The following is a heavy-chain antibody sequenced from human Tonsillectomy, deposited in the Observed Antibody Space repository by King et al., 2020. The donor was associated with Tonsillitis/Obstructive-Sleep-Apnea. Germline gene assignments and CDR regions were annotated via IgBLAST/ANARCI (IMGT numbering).Heavy chain of an antibody. Sequence: VQLVESGGGVVQPGRSLRLSCAASGFTFSSYAMHWVRQAPGKGLEWVAVISYDGSNKYYADSVKGRFTISRDNSKNTLYLQMNSLRAEDTAMYYCARDPSNSHPAYYFYFYRDVWGKGTTVTVSS. CDR2: ISYDGSNK. D-gene: IGHD4-11*01. J-gene: IGHJ6*03. V-gene: IGHV3-30*04. CDR1: GFTFSSYA. CDR3: ARDPSNSHPAYYFYFYRDV.